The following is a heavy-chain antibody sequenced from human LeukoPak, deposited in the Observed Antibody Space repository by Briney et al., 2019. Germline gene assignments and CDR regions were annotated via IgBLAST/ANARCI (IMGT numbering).Heavy chain of an antibody. CDR1: GYTFTDYY. Sequence: ASVKVSCKASGYTFTDYYMHWVRQAPGQGIEWMGWINPNNGGTNSTQKFQGWVTMTREKSISTAYMELSRLTSDAAAVYDCVRARGSHCSSTSYLFEYWGQGSLVTVSS. V-gene: IGHV1-2*04. D-gene: IGHD2-2*01. CDR2: INPNNGGT. J-gene: IGHJ4*02. CDR3: VRARGSHCSSTSYLFEY.